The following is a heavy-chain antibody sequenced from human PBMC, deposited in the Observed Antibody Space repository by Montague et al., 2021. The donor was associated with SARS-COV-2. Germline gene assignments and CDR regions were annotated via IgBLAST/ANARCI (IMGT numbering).Heavy chain of an antibody. CDR1: GGSVSSRSHF. CDR2: IYATGSA. CDR3: TRVVVVVPPSPAPTLFDP. Sequence: SLSLICTVSGGSVSSRSHFWSWIRQPAGKGLEWIGHIYATGSAKYNPSLKSRVTISVDTSNNQFSLRLNSVTAADTAVYYCTRVVVVVPPSPAPTLFDPWGQGILVTVSS. V-gene: IGHV4-61*09. J-gene: IGHJ5*02. D-gene: IGHD2-15*01.